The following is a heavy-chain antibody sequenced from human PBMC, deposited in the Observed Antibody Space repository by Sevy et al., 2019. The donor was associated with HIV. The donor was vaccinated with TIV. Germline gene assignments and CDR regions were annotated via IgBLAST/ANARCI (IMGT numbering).Heavy chain of an antibody. CDR1: GFTFSSYW. V-gene: IGHV3-7*03. J-gene: IGHJ6*02. Sequence: GGSLRLSCAASGFTFSSYWMSWVRQAPGKGLEWVANIKQDGSEKYYVDSVKGRFTISRDNAKNSLYLQMNSLRAEDTAVYYGARDRYYDFWSGPDYYYYGMDVWGQGTTVTVSS. CDR3: ARDRYYDFWSGPDYYYYGMDV. CDR2: IKQDGSEK. D-gene: IGHD3-3*01.